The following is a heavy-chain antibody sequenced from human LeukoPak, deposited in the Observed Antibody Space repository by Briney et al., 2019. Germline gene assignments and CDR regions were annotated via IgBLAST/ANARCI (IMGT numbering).Heavy chain of an antibody. CDR2: INWNGGST. D-gene: IGHD2-2*01. CDR1: GFTFDDYG. V-gene: IGHV3-20*04. CDR3: ARDRSIVVVPAALQDV. J-gene: IGHJ6*04. Sequence: GGSLRLSCAASGFTFDDYGMSWVRQAPGKGLEWVSGINWNGGSTGYADSVKGRFTISRDNAKNSLYLQMNSLRAEDTALYYCARDRSIVVVPAALQDVWGKGTTVTVSS.